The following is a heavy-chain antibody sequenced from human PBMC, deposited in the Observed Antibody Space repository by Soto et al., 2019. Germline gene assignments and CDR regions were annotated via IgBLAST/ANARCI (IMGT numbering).Heavy chain of an antibody. CDR1: GGSISSSSYY. V-gene: IGHV4-39*01. CDR3: ARDGVPAAIPYYYYYGMDV. CDR2: IYYSGST. Sequence: SETLSLTCTVSGGSISSSSYYWGWIRQPPGKGLEWIGSIYYSGSTYYNPSLKSRVTISVDTSKNQFSLKLSSVTAADTAVYYCARDGVPAAIPYYYYYGMDVWGQGTTVT. D-gene: IGHD2-2*02. J-gene: IGHJ6*02.